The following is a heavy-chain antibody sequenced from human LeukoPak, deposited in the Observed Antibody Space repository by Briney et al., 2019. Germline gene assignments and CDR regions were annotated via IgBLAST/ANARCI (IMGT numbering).Heavy chain of an antibody. J-gene: IGHJ4*02. V-gene: IGHV3-48*01. Sequence: PGGSLRLSCAASGFTFSNYAMNWVRQGPGTGLEWVSYISGSSSTIYYADSVKGRFTISRDNAKNSLYLQMNSLRAEDTAVYYCARVLQTLGGVSFDYWGQGTLVTVSS. CDR2: ISGSSSTI. CDR1: GFTFSNYA. CDR3: ARVLQTLGGVSFDY. D-gene: IGHD5/OR15-5a*01.